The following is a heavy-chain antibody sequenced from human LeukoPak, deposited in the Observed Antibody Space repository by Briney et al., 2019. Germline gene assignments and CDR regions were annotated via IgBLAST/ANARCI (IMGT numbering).Heavy chain of an antibody. V-gene: IGHV1-69*13. CDR2: IIPIFGTA. CDR1: GGTFSSYA. D-gene: IGHD3-3*01. CDR3: AREEKGFWSGYYCRAFDI. Sequence: ASVKVSCKASGGTFSSYAISWVRQAPGQGLEWMGGIIPIFGTANYAQKFQGRVTITADESTSTAYMELSSLRSEDTAVYYCAREEKGFWSGYYCRAFDIWGQGTMVAVSS. J-gene: IGHJ3*02.